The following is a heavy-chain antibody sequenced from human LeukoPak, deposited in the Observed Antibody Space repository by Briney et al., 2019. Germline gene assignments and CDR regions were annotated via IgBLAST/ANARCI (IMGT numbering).Heavy chain of an antibody. CDR1: GFIFSGSW. CDR2: IKKDGSEK. J-gene: IGHJ4*02. CDR3: TTDTWYSAGH. D-gene: IGHD2-15*01. Sequence: PGGSLRLSCTASGFIFSGSWMAWIRQAPGKGLEWVALIKKDGSEKYYVDSMKGRFTISRDNAKNSQFLQMNSLRAEDTAIYYCTTDTWYSAGHWGQGTLVTVSS. V-gene: IGHV3-7*03.